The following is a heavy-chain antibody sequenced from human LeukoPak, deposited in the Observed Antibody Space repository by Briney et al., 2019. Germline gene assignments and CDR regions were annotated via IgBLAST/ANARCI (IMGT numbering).Heavy chain of an antibody. CDR2: IDHSGST. CDR3: ARRQPVLAAGTDY. CDR1: GGSYSGYF. V-gene: IGHV4-34*01. Sequence: PSETLSLTCAVYGGSYSGYFWSWIRQPPGKGLEWIGEIDHSGSTNYNPSLKSRVTISVDTSKNQFSLKLSSVTAADTGVDYCARRQPVLAAGTDYWSQGTLVTVSS. J-gene: IGHJ4*02. D-gene: IGHD6-13*01.